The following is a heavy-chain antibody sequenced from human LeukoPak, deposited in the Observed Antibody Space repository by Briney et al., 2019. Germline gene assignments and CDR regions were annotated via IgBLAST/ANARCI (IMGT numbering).Heavy chain of an antibody. Sequence: SETLSLTCTVSGASISSYYWSWIRQPPGKGLEWIGYIYYSGSTNYNPSLKSRVTISVDTSKNQFSLKLSSVTAADTAVYYCARQGRYGGILGGDYWGQGTLVTVSS. CDR2: IYYSGST. CDR3: ARQGRYGGILGGDY. J-gene: IGHJ4*02. D-gene: IGHD5-18*01. V-gene: IGHV4-59*08. CDR1: GASISSYY.